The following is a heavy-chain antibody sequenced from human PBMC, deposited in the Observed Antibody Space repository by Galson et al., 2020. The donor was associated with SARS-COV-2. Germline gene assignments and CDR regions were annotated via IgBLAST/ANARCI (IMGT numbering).Heavy chain of an antibody. J-gene: IGHJ1*01. CDR3: ARGSRFYDFWSGRAEYFRH. Sequence: GGSLRLSCRGSGFTFSNYWMNWVRQAPGQGLEWVANIKQYGSERYYVESVKGRFTISRDNAQNSLYLQMDSLRDDDTAVYFCARGSRFYDFWSGRAEYFRHWGLGTLVTVSS. CDR2: IKQYGSER. V-gene: IGHV3-7*01. CDR1: GFTFSNYW. D-gene: IGHD3-3*01.